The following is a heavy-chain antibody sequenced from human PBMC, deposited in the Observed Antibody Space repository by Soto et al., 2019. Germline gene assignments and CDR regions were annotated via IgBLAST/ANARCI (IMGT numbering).Heavy chain of an antibody. CDR1: GFTFDDYA. D-gene: IGHD2-15*01. CDR3: AKDRSVVVVAATPGLDY. CDR2: ISWNSGSI. V-gene: IGHV3-9*01. Sequence: EVQLVESVGGLAQPGRSLRLSCAASGFTFDDYAMHWVRQAPGKGLEWVSGISWNSGSIGYADSVQGRFTISRDNAKNSLYLQMNSLRAKDTALYYCAKDRSVVVVAATPGLDYWGQETMVTVSS. J-gene: IGHJ4*02.